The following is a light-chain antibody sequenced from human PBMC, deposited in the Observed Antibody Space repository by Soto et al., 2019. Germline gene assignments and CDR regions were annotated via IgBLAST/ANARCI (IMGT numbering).Light chain of an antibody. Sequence: QSALTQPASVSGSPGQSITISCTGNSSDVGGFNYVSWYQQHPGKAPKLMIYDVTNRPSGVSYRFSGSKSGNTASLTISGLQAEDEADYYCNSYTSSSTYVFGTGTRSPS. CDR3: NSYTSSSTYV. CDR1: SSDVGGFNY. V-gene: IGLV2-14*03. J-gene: IGLJ1*01. CDR2: DVT.